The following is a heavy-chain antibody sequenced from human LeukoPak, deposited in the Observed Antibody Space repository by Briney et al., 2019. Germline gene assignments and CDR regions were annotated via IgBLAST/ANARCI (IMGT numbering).Heavy chain of an antibody. D-gene: IGHD2-8*01. CDR3: ARNPQEDCSNGVCFFWWKY. V-gene: IGHV1-69*06. CDR1: GGTFSSYA. CDR2: IIPIFGTA. J-gene: IGHJ4*02. Sequence: GASVKVSRKASGGTFSSYAISWVRQAPGQGLEWMGGIIPIFGTANYAQKFLGRVTITAGKSTNTVYMELSSLRSEDTAMYYCARNPQEDCSNGVCFFWWKYWGQGTLVTVSS.